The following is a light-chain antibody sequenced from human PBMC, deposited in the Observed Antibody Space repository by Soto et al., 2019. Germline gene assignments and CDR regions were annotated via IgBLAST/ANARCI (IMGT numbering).Light chain of an antibody. CDR1: QSISSW. J-gene: IGKJ1*01. Sequence: DIHITTSPYTLSASVRARVTITCRASQSISSWLAWYQQKPGKAPKLLIYDASSLESGVPSRFSGSGSGTEFTLTISSLQPDDFATYYCQQYNSYSGTFGQVTKVDIK. CDR3: QQYNSYSGT. V-gene: IGKV1-5*01. CDR2: DAS.